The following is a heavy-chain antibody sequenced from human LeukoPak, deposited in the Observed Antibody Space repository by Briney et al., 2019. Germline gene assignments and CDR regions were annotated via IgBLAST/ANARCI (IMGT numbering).Heavy chain of an antibody. CDR3: ARASWPLLRYFDWSETGTDY. CDR1: GGSFSGYY. CDR2: INHSGST. D-gene: IGHD3-9*01. Sequence: PSETLSLTCAVYGGSFSGYYWSWIRQPPGKGLEWIGEINHSGSTNYNPSLKSRVTISVDTSKNQFSLKLSSVTAADTAVYYCARASWPLLRYFDWSETGTDYWGQGTLVTVSS. J-gene: IGHJ4*02. V-gene: IGHV4-34*01.